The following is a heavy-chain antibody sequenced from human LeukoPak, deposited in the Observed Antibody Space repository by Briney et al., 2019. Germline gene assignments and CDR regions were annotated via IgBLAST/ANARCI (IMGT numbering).Heavy chain of an antibody. D-gene: IGHD2-21*02. CDR3: ARARVVTATAFDI. J-gene: IGHJ3*02. Sequence: SETLSLTCTVSGGSISSYYWSWIRQPPGKGLEWIGYIYYSGSTNYNPSLKSRVTISVDTSKNQFSLKLSSVTAADTAVYYCARARVVTATAFDIWGQGTMVTVSS. CDR1: GGSISSYY. V-gene: IGHV4-59*01. CDR2: IYYSGST.